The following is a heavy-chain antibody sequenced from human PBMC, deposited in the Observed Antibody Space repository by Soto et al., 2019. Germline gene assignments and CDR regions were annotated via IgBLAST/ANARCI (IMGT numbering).Heavy chain of an antibody. CDR2: IIPIFGTA. J-gene: IGHJ6*02. D-gene: IGHD3-3*01. V-gene: IGHV1-69*06. Sequence: GASVKVSCKASGGTFSSYAISWVRQAPGQGLEWMGGIIPIFGTANYAQKFQGRVTITADKSTSTAYMELSSLRSEDTAVYYCARDSXDFWSGYYLLGYYYGMDVWGQGTTVTVSS. CDR1: GGTFSSYA. CDR3: ARDSXDFWSGYYLLGYYYGMDV.